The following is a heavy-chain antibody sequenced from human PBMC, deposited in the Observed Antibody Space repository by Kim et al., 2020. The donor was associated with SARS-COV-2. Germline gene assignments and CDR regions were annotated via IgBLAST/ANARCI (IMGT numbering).Heavy chain of an antibody. J-gene: IGHJ4*02. V-gene: IGHV3-23*01. CDR1: GFNSNNYA. Sequence: GGSLRLSCVASGFNSNNYAMSWVRQAPGKGLEWVSAITKYDGRTYYADSVKGRFTISRDISKNTVYLQMNSLRAEDTALYYCAEDHPASGWPTFDYWGQGTLVSVSS. D-gene: IGHD6-19*01. CDR2: ITKYDGRT. CDR3: AEDHPASGWPTFDY.